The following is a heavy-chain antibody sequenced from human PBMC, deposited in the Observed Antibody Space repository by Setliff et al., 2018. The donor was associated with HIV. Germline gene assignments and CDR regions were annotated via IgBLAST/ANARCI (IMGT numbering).Heavy chain of an antibody. CDR2: ISYDGSNK. D-gene: IGHD3-10*02. Sequence: PGGSLRLSCAASGFTFSSYAMHWVRQAPGKGLEWVAVISYDGSNKYYADSVKGRFTISRDNSKNTLYLQLNSLRPEDTAIYYCAKHECCDYWGQGTLVTVSS. J-gene: IGHJ4*02. CDR1: GFTFSSYA. CDR3: AKHECCDY. V-gene: IGHV3-30*04.